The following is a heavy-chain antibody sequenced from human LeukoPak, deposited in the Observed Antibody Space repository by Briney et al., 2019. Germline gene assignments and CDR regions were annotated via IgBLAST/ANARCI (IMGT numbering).Heavy chain of an antibody. V-gene: IGHV3-23*01. J-gene: IGHJ4*02. Sequence: GGSLRLSCAAPGFTFSNYAMSWVRQAAGKGLEWVSTISGSGDRTYYADSVKGRFTISRDNSMNTLYLQMNSLRAEDTAVYFCARGGVDYYGSGTYYLMYYFDYWGQGALVTVSS. D-gene: IGHD3-10*01. CDR2: ISGSGDRT. CDR1: GFTFSNYA. CDR3: ARGGVDYYGSGTYYLMYYFDY.